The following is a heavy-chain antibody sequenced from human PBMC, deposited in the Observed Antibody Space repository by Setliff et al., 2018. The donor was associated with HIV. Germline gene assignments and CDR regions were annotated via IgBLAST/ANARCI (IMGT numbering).Heavy chain of an antibody. V-gene: IGHV4-34*01. Sequence: PSDTLSLTCAVYGGSFSNFYWTWIRQSPGKGLEWIGEINHSGSINYNPSLKSRVTISIDTSKKQFSLNLSSMTAADTATYYCARGLFRTTMVVVVMSGALDIWGQGTKVTVS. J-gene: IGHJ3*02. CDR2: INHSGSI. D-gene: IGHD3-22*01. CDR1: GGSFSNFY. CDR3: ARGLFRTTMVVVVMSGALDI.